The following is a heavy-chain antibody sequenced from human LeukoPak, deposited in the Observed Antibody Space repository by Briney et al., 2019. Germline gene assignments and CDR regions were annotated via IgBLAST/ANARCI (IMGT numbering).Heavy chain of an antibody. D-gene: IGHD2-2*02. CDR3: AREDGRYCSSTSCYSQVFAP. J-gene: IGHJ5*02. Sequence: SVKVSCKDTGGTFSSYAISWVRQAPGQGLEWMGGIIPIFGTANYAQKFQGRVTITADESTSTAYMELSSPRSEDTAVYYCAREDGRYCSSTSCYSQVFAPWGQGTLVTVSS. CDR2: IIPIFGTA. CDR1: GGTFSSYA. V-gene: IGHV1-69*13.